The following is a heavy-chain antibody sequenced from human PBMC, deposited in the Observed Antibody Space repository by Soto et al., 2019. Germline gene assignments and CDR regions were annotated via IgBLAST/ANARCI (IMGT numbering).Heavy chain of an antibody. CDR1: GFTFGTFT. Sequence: EVQLVESGGGLVKPGGSLRLSCAASGFTFGTFTMSWVRQAPGKGLEWVSSIGTTSTYIYYADSVRGRFTISRDNAENSLYLQMNSLRAEDTAVYFCARVMCGDCSSYYYYSMDVWGQGTTVTVSS. J-gene: IGHJ6*02. CDR2: IGTTSTYI. V-gene: IGHV3-21*01. CDR3: ARVMCGDCSSYYYYSMDV. D-gene: IGHD2-21*02.